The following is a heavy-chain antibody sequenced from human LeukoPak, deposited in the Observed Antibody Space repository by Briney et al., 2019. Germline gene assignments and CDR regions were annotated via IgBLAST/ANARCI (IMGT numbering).Heavy chain of an antibody. J-gene: IGHJ4*02. CDR1: GFTFSSYS. CDR2: ISSSSSYI. V-gene: IGHV3-21*01. Sequence: GGSLRLSCAASGFTFSSYSMNWVRQAPGKGLEWVSSISSSSSYIYYADSVKGRFTISRDNAKNSLYLQMNSLRAEDTAVYYCARALDDYGDSYCFDYWGQGTLVTVSS. D-gene: IGHD4-17*01. CDR3: ARALDDYGDSYCFDY.